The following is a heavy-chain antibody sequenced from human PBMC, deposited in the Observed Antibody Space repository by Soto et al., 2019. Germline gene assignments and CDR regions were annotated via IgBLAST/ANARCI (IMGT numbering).Heavy chain of an antibody. D-gene: IGHD3-10*01. CDR3: ARDPYGPAHYGMDV. CDR1: GFTFSSYG. J-gene: IGHJ6*02. Sequence: QVQLVESGGGVVQPGRSLRLSCVASGFTFSSYGMHWVRQAPGKGLEWVAVIWYDGSNKYYADSVKGRFTISRDNSKNMVYLQLNRLSAEDTALYYCARDPYGPAHYGMDVWGQGTTVTVSS. CDR2: IWYDGSNK. V-gene: IGHV3-33*01.